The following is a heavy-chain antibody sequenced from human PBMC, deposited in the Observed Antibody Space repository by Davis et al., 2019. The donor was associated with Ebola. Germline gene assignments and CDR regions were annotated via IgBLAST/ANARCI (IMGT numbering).Heavy chain of an antibody. V-gene: IGHV3-9*01. CDR3: ARDGADYSNLYYYGMDV. CDR2: VTWKNVII. D-gene: IGHD4-11*01. CDR1: VITFSSYA. J-gene: IGHJ6*02. Sequence: SLKISCTDSVITFSSYAMTWVRQAPGKGLEWVSGVTWKNVIIGYAESVKGRFTISRDYAKNSLFLQMNSLRAEDTAVYYCARDGADYSNLYYYGMDVWGQGTTVTVSS.